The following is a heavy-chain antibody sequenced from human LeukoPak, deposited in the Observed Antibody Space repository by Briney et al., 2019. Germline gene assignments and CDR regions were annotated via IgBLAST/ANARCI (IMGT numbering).Heavy chain of an antibody. J-gene: IGHJ6*03. CDR3: ARAFYPGYYSHMAV. CDR1: SASISSSPYY. CDR2: ISYSGTT. Sequence: PSETLSLTCTVSSASISSSPYYWGWIRQSPGKGLEWIGSISYSGTTYYNPSLKSRVTISVDTSMNQFSLKLSSVTAADTAVYYCARAFYPGYYSHMAVWGKGTRSPSP. D-gene: IGHD3-16*02. V-gene: IGHV4-39*07.